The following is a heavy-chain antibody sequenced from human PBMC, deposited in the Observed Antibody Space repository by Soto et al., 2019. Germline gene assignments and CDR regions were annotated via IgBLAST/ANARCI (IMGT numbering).Heavy chain of an antibody. CDR2: IIAIFGTA. D-gene: IGHD6-6*01. CDR1: GGTFSSYA. J-gene: IGHJ6*02. CDR3: AKPQSIQDYYYGMDV. Sequence: QVQLVQSGAEVKKPGSSVKVSCKASGGTFSSYAISWVRQAPGQGLEWMGGIIAIFGTAAYAQKFQGRVTIAADESTSTAYMELSSLRSEDTAVYYCAKPQSIQDYYYGMDVWGQGTTVTVSS. V-gene: IGHV1-69*12.